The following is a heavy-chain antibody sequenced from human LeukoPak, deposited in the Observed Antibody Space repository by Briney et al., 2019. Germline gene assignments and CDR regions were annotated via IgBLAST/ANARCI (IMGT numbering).Heavy chain of an antibody. D-gene: IGHD6-13*01. V-gene: IGHV1-2*02. J-gene: IGHJ5*02. Sequence: ASVTVSCKASGYTFTGYYMHWVRQAPGQGLEWMGWFNPNSGGTNYAQKFQGRVTMTRDTSISTAYMELSRLRSDDTAVYYCARDLGYSSSWPYNWFDPWGQGTLVTVSS. CDR2: FNPNSGGT. CDR3: ARDLGYSSSWPYNWFDP. CDR1: GYTFTGYY.